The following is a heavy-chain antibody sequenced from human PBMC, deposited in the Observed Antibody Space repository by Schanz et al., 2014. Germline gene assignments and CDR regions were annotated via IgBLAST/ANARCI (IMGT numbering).Heavy chain of an antibody. CDR2: ISGSGGST. Sequence: DVQLVDSGGGLVQPGGSLRLSCAASGFTVSNSYIHWVRQAPGQGLEWVSAISGSGGSTYYADSVKGRFTISRDNSKNTLYLQINNLRAEDTAVYYCAYYDVLTGFDYWGQGTLVTVSS. J-gene: IGHJ4*02. CDR3: AYYDVLTGFDY. D-gene: IGHD3-9*01. CDR1: GFTVSNSY. V-gene: IGHV3-23*04.